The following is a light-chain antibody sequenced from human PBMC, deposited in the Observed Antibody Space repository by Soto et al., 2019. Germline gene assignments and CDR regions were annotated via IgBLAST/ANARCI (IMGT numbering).Light chain of an antibody. J-gene: IGKJ1*01. V-gene: IGKV1-5*03. CDR2: KAS. CDR3: QQYNSYSWS. CDR1: QFMSVW. Sequence: DIQMTQSPSTLSASVGDRVTITCRASQFMSVWLAWYQQKPGTAPKLLISKASILESGVPSRFSGSGSGTDYTLIISSLQPDDFATYFCQQYNSYSWSFGQGTKVDIK.